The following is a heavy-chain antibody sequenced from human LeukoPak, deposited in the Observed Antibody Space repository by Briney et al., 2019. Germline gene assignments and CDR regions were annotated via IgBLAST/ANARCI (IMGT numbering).Heavy chain of an antibody. V-gene: IGHV5-51*01. D-gene: IGHD3-10*01. CDR3: ARASMVRGVINPGDY. Sequence: ESLKISCKGSGYSFTSYWIGWVRQMPGKGLEWMGIIYPGDSDTRYSPSFQGQVTISADKSISTAYLQWSSLKASDTAMYYCARASMVRGVINPGDYWGQGTLVTVSS. CDR2: IYPGDSDT. CDR1: GYSFTSYW. J-gene: IGHJ4*02.